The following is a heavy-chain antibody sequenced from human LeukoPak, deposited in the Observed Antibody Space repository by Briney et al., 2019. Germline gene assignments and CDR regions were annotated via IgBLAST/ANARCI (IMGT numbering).Heavy chain of an antibody. CDR3: ARDYTILAAGYDAFDI. CDR2: TNPNSGGT. D-gene: IGHD6-13*01. V-gene: IGHV1-2*02. J-gene: IGHJ3*02. Sequence: AAVKVSCKASGYTFTCYYMHWVRQAPGQGLEWMGWTNPNSGGTNYAQKFQGRVTMTRDTSNSTAYMELSRLRSDDTAVYYCARDYTILAAGYDAFDIWGQGTMVTVSS. CDR1: GYTFTCYY.